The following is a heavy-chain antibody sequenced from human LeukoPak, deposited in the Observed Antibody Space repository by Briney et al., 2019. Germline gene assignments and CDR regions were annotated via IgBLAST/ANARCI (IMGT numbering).Heavy chain of an antibody. CDR1: GGSIRSYY. Sequence: KPSETLSLTCSVSGGSIRSYYWRWIRQPAGKGREWIGRIYTTGNTDYNPSLKSRVTMSVAPSKNQFSLNLRSVTAADTDVYYCARDARGWSGFDYWGQGTLVTVSS. CDR3: ARDARGWSGFDY. CDR2: IYTTGNT. V-gene: IGHV4-4*07. D-gene: IGHD3-3*01. J-gene: IGHJ4*02.